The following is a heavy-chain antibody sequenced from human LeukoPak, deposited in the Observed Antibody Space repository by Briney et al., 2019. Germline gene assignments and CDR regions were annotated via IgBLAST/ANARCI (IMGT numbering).Heavy chain of an antibody. D-gene: IGHD2-21*02. CDR2: IWYDGTNK. J-gene: IGHJ4*02. CDR1: GFTFSSYG. Sequence: PGGSLRRSCAASGFTFSSYGMHWVRQAPGKGLEWVAVIWYDGTNKYYADSVKGRFTISRDNSENTLYLQMNSLRAEDTAVYYCARIGGDRDPFDYWGQGTLVTVSS. CDR3: ARIGGDRDPFDY. V-gene: IGHV3-33*01.